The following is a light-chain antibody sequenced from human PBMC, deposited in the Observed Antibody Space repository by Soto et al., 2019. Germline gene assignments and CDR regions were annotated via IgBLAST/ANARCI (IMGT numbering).Light chain of an antibody. CDR1: SSDVGTYDY. CDR3: SSYAGRSMYV. V-gene: IGLV2-8*01. Sequence: QSVLAQPASACGSPGQSVTFSCTGTSSDVGTYDYVSWYQQYPGKAPKLLIYGVTRRPSGVPDRFSGSKSGNTAALTVSGLQAEDEAYYYCSSYAGRSMYVFGTGTKVTVL. J-gene: IGLJ1*01. CDR2: GVT.